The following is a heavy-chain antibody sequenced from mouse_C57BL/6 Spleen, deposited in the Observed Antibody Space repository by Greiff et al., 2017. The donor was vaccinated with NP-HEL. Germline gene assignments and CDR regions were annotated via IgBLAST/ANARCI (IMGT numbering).Heavy chain of an antibody. D-gene: IGHD2-12*01. CDR1: GYTFTNYW. CDR3: ARSGGYDGYYYAMDY. J-gene: IGHJ4*01. CDR2: IYPGGGYT. V-gene: IGHV1-63*01. Sequence: VMLVESGAELVRPGTSVKMSCKASGYTFTNYWIGWAKQRPGHGLEWIGDIYPGGGYTNYNEKFKGKATLTADKSSSTAYMQFSSLTSEDSAIYYCARSGGYDGYYYAMDYWGQGTSVTVSS.